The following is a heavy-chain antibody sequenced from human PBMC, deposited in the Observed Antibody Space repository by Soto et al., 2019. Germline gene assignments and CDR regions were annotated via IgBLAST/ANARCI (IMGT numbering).Heavy chain of an antibody. CDR1: GGSISSYY. Sequence: QVQLQESGPGLVKPSETLSLTCTVSGGSISSYYWSWIRQPPGKGLEWIGYIYYSGSTNYNPSLKSRVTISVDTSKNQFSLKLSSVTAADTAVYYCARAMYYPYGMDVWGQGTTVTVSS. D-gene: IGHD3-10*01. CDR2: IYYSGST. V-gene: IGHV4-59*01. J-gene: IGHJ6*02. CDR3: ARAMYYPYGMDV.